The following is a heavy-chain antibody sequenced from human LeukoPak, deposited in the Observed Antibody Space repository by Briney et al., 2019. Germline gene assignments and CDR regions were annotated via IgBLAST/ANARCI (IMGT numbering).Heavy chain of an antibody. D-gene: IGHD2-15*01. CDR3: ARVLTPYCSGGSCYSGFYYYYGMDV. CDR1: GYTFTSYD. CDR2: MNPNSGNT. J-gene: IGHJ6*02. Sequence: SVKVSCKASGYTFTSYDINWVRQAAGQGLEWMGWMNPNSGNTGYAQKFQGRVTMTRNTSISTAYMELSSLRSEDTAVYYCARVLTPYCSGGSCYSGFYYYYGMDVWGQGTTVTVSS. V-gene: IGHV1-8*01.